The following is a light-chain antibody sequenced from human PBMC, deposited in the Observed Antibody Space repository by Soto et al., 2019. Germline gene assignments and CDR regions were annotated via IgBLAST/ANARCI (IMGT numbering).Light chain of an antibody. V-gene: IGLV1-47*02. CDR1: GSNIGSHD. J-gene: IGLJ3*02. CDR2: RND. Sequence: QSVLTQPPSASGTPGQRVTISCSGSGSNIGSHDVYWYQHLPGTAPKVLIYRNDQRPSGVPDRFSASRSGTSASLAISGLRSEDEADYYCVAWDDSLSGRVFGGGTKGTVL. CDR3: VAWDDSLSGRV.